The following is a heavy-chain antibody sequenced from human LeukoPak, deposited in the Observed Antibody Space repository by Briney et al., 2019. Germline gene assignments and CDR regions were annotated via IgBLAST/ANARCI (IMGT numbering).Heavy chain of an antibody. CDR3: ATDFDR. J-gene: IGHJ4*02. V-gene: IGHV3-48*03. Sequence: PGGSLRLSCAASGFTFSSFVMNWVHQAPGKGLEWVSKISSSGSTIYYADSVRGRFTVSRDNAKNLLYLQMNSLRAEDTAVYYCATDFDRWGQGTLVTVSS. CDR1: GFTFSSFV. CDR2: ISSSGSTI.